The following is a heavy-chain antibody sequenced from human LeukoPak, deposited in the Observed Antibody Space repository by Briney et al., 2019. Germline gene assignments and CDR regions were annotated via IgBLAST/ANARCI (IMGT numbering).Heavy chain of an antibody. Sequence: PSQTLSLTCTVSGGSISSGSYYWSWIRQPAGKGLEWIGRIYTSGSTNYNPSLKSRVTISVDTSKNQFSLKLSSVTAADTAVYYCARARRWDTAMGDAFDIWGRGTMVTVSS. V-gene: IGHV4-61*02. CDR3: ARARRWDTAMGDAFDI. D-gene: IGHD5-18*01. CDR2: IYTSGST. J-gene: IGHJ3*02. CDR1: GGSISSGSYY.